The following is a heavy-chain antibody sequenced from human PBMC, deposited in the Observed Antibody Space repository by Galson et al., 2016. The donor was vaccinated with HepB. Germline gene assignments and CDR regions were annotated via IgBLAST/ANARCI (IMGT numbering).Heavy chain of an antibody. CDR2: VSRDATIT. CDR3: AREVTSHFELDY. J-gene: IGHJ4*02. D-gene: IGHD2-2*01. V-gene: IGHV3-30*12. CDR1: GFTFSTYP. Sequence: SLRLSCAVSGFTFSTYPLHWVRQAPGKGLEWVAVVSRDATITYYAHSMKGRFTISRDNSMNTVYLQMNNLRDDDTGVYYCAREVTSHFELDYWGQGALVTVSS.